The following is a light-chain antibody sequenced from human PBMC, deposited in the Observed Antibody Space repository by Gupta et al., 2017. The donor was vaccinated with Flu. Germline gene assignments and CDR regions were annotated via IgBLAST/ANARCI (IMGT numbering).Light chain of an antibody. V-gene: IGKV3-11*01. J-gene: IGKJ1*01. CDR3: RQRSHLCT. Sequence: EIVLTPSPATLSLSPGESATLPCWPSQRVSTNLDWYQQKPGQAPRLLIFDASNSATDIPTRFSGSGAGTDFTLTSTGLEPEDYAVDYYRQRSHLCTFGQGTTVGI. CDR1: QRVSTN. CDR2: DAS.